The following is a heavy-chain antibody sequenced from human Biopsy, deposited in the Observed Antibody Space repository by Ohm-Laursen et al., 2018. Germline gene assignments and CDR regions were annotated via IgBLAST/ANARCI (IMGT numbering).Heavy chain of an antibody. D-gene: IGHD3-22*01. CDR3: ASVVLDPSNDAFDL. J-gene: IGHJ3*01. CDR2: IYPGGST. V-gene: IGHV4-4*07. Sequence: SETLSLTCTVSGGDINNYYWSWIRQPAGKGLEWIGRIYPGGSTNYNPSLKSRVTMSVDTSKKQLSLRLRSVTAADTAMYYCASVVLDPSNDAFDLWGQGTMVVVSS. CDR1: GGDINNYY.